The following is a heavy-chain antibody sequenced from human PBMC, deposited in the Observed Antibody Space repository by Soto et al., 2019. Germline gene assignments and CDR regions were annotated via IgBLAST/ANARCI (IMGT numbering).Heavy chain of an antibody. J-gene: IGHJ6*02. Sequence: GGSLRLSCAASGFDASVNFMTWVRQAPGRGLEWVSTINNAGSTFYADSVKGRFTISGDNSKNTLYLQMNSLRVEDTAMYYCVRENYYYGMDVWGQGTAVTVSS. CDR2: INNAGST. CDR3: VRENYYYGMDV. V-gene: IGHV3-66*01. CDR1: GFDASVNF.